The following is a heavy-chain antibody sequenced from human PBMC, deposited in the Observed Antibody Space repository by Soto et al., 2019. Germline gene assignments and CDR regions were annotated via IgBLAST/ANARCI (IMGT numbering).Heavy chain of an antibody. V-gene: IGHV1-2*04. CDR2: INPNSGGT. Sequence: ASVKVSCKASGYTFTGYYMHWVRQAPGQGLEWMGWINPNSGGTNYAQKFQGWVTVTRDTSISTAYMELSRLRSDDTAVYYCARDMGIAVAGTNYGMDVWGQGTTVTVSS. CDR3: ARDMGIAVAGTNYGMDV. J-gene: IGHJ6*02. CDR1: GYTFTGYY. D-gene: IGHD6-19*01.